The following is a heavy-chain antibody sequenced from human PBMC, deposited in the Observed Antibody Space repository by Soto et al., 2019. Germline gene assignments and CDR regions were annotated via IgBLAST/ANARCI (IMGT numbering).Heavy chain of an antibody. V-gene: IGHV3-30-3*01. CDR2: ISYDGSKK. Sequence: GGSLRLSCEGSGFTSSSYVMHWVRQAPGKGLEWVALISYDGSKKNYADSVKGRFTISRDNSKNMMYLQMNSLRPEDTAVYYCARGVFYYYDSSGYSPDYWGQGTLVTVSS. CDR1: GFTSSSYV. D-gene: IGHD3-22*01. J-gene: IGHJ4*02. CDR3: ARGVFYYYDSSGYSPDY.